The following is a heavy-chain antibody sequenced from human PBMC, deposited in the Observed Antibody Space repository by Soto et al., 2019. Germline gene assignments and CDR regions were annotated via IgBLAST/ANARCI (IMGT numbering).Heavy chain of an antibody. Sequence: SVKVSCKASGGTFSSYAISWVRQAPGQGLEWMGGIIPIFGTANYAQKFQGRVTITADESTSTAYMELSSLRSEDTAVYYCARGYDILSPNWFDPWGQGTLVTVSS. V-gene: IGHV1-69*13. CDR2: IIPIFGTA. J-gene: IGHJ5*02. D-gene: IGHD3-9*01. CDR1: GGTFSSYA. CDR3: ARGYDILSPNWFDP.